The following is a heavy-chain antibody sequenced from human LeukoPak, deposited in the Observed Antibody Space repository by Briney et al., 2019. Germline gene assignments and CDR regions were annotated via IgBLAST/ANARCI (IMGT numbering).Heavy chain of an antibody. J-gene: IGHJ3*02. CDR3: AKDRGRGYCSSTSCYTGAFDI. Sequence: GGSLRLSCAASGFTFSSYAMSWVRQAPGKGLEWVSAISGSGGSTYYAGSVKGRFTISRDNSKNTLYLQMNSLRAEDTAVYYCAKDRGRGYCSSTSCYTGAFDIWGQGTMVTVSS. V-gene: IGHV3-23*01. D-gene: IGHD2-2*02. CDR2: ISGSGGST. CDR1: GFTFSSYA.